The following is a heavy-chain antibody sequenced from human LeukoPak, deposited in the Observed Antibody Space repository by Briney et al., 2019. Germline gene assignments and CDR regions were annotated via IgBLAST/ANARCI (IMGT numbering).Heavy chain of an antibody. CDR2: IYYTGTT. CDR3: ARGKDDYGDYPFDY. V-gene: IGHV4-59*12. J-gene: IGHJ4*02. D-gene: IGHD4-17*01. CDR1: GGSISNSY. Sequence: SETLSLTCTISGGSISNSYWSWIRQPPGKPLEWIGYIYYTGTTKYNPSLKSRATISLDTSKNQFSLKLTSVTAADTAVYYCARGKDDYGDYPFDYWGRGTLVTVSS.